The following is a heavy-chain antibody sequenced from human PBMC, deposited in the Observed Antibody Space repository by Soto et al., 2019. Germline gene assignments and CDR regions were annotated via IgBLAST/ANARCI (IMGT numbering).Heavy chain of an antibody. Sequence: QVQLVQSGAEVKKPGASVRVSCKASGYTFSTYALHWVRQAPGQRLEWMGWINAGNGNTKYSQTFQGRVTFTRDTSASTAYMELSSLRSEDTAVFYCASPSYGSGNLYRGQGTLVTVSS. D-gene: IGHD3-10*01. V-gene: IGHV1-3*01. CDR3: ASPSYGSGNLY. CDR1: GYTFSTYA. J-gene: IGHJ4*02. CDR2: INAGNGNT.